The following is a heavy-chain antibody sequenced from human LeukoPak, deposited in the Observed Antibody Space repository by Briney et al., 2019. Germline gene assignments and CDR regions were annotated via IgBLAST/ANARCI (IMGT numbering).Heavy chain of an antibody. J-gene: IGHJ5*02. CDR3: AREMTTLTFHPASWFDT. CDR2: INPNTGGT. CDR1: GYIFTAEF. Sequence: ASVNVSCKASGYIFTAEFMHWVRQAPGQGLEWMGRINPNTGGTDYAQRFQGMVTMTRDKSINTAYMELSRLTSDDTAVYYCAREMTTLTFHPASWFDTWGQGTLVTVSS. D-gene: IGHD4-17*01. V-gene: IGHV1-2*02.